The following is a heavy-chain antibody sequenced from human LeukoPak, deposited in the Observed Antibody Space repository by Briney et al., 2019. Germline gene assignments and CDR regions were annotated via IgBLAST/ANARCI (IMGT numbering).Heavy chain of an antibody. CDR2: IIPIFGTA. J-gene: IGHJ5*02. V-gene: IGHV1-69*05. D-gene: IGHD3-3*01. CDR1: GGTFSSYA. CDR3: ARDRRPLVTYYDFWSGSGYWFDP. Sequence: SVKVSCKASGGTFSSYAISWVRQAPGQGLEWMGGIIPIFGTANYAQKFQSRVTITTDESTSTAYMELSSLRSEDTAVYYCARDRRPLVTYYDFWSGSGYWFDPWGQGTLVTVSS.